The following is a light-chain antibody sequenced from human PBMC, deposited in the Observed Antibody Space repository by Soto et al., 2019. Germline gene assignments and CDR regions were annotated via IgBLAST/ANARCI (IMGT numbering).Light chain of an antibody. J-gene: IGKJ3*01. CDR2: WAS. CDR1: QSVLYSSNNKNY. CDR3: QQYYSTPFT. V-gene: IGKV4-1*01. Sequence: DIVMTQSPDSLAVSLGERATINCKSSQSVLYSSNNKNYLAWYQQKPGQPTKLLIYWASIRESGVPDRFSGSGCGTDFTLTISSLQAEDVAVYYCQQYYSTPFTFGPGTKVDIK.